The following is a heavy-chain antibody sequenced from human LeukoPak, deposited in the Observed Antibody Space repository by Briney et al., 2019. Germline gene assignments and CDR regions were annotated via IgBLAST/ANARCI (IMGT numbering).Heavy chain of an antibody. D-gene: IGHD3-22*01. Sequence: SETLSLTCAVYGGSFRDYYWSWIRQPPGKGLEWIGEINHSGSTNYNPSLKSRVTISLDTSKNQFSLKLTSVTAADTAVYYCAKAPYLSSGSWGQGILVAVSS. V-gene: IGHV4-34*01. CDR2: INHSGST. CDR1: GGSFRDYY. J-gene: IGHJ3*01. CDR3: AKAPYLSSGS.